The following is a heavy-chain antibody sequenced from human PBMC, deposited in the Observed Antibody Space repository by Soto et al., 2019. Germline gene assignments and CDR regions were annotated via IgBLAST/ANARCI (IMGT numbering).Heavy chain of an antibody. D-gene: IGHD3-9*01. V-gene: IGHV3-49*03. CDR2: IRSKAYGGTT. CDR1: GFTFGDYA. J-gene: IGHJ4*02. Sequence: PGGSLRLSCTASGFTFGDYAMSWFRQAPGKGLEWVGFIRSKAYGGTTEYAASVKGRFTISRDDSKSIAYLQMNSLKTEDTAVYYCTRDLDILTGYYIGFDYWGQGTLVTVSS. CDR3: TRDLDILTGYYIGFDY.